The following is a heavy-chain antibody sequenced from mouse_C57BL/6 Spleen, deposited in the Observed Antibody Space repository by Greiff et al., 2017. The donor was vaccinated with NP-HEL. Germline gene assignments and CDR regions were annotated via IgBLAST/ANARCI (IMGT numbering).Heavy chain of an antibody. Sequence: QVHVKQSGAELVKPGASVKLSCKASGYTFTEYTIHWVKQRSGQGLEWIGWFYPGSGSIKYNEKFKDKATLTADKSSSTVYMELSRLTSEDSAVYFCARHEKTSYDYDWFAYWGQGTLVTVSA. CDR3: ARHEKTSYDYDWFAY. D-gene: IGHD2-4*01. CDR2: FYPGSGSI. CDR1: GYTFTEYT. J-gene: IGHJ3*01. V-gene: IGHV1-62-2*01.